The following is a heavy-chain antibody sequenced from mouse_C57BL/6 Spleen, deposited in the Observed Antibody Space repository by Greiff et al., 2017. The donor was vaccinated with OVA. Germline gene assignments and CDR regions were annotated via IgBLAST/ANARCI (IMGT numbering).Heavy chain of an antibody. D-gene: IGHD1-1*01. V-gene: IGHV1-15*01. CDR3: TRQGFMGDAMDY. CDR2: IDPETGGT. Sequence: VQLQQSGAELVRPGASVTLSCKASGYTFTDYEMHWVKQTPVHGLEWIGAIDPETGGTAYNQKFKGKAILTADKSSSTAYMELRSLTSEDSAVYDCTRQGFMGDAMDYSGQGTSVTVSS. J-gene: IGHJ4*01. CDR1: GYTFTDYE.